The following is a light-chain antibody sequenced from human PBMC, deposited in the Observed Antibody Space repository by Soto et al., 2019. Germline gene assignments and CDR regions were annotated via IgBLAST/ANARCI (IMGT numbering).Light chain of an antibody. CDR1: QTINNY. V-gene: IGKV3-11*01. CDR2: DAS. J-gene: IGKJ5*01. CDR3: QHRGNWPH. Sequence: EIVLTQSPATLSLSPGERATLSCRASQTINNYLAWYQHKPGQAPRLLIYDASTRATGIPARFSGSGSGTDFTLTIISLEAEDFATYFCQHRGNWPHFGRGTRLEIK.